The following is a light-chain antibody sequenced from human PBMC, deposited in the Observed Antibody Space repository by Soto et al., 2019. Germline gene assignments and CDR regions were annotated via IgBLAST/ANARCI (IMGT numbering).Light chain of an antibody. CDR1: SSDVGGYNY. V-gene: IGLV2-14*01. J-gene: IGLJ1*01. CDR3: SSYTTISTYV. CDR2: DVR. Sequence: QSALTQPASVTGFPGQSITISYNGTSSDVGGYNYVSWYQQHPGKAPKLMIYDVRNRPSGVSNRFSGSKSVNTASLTISGLQAEDEADYYCSSYTTISTYVFGTGTKVTVL.